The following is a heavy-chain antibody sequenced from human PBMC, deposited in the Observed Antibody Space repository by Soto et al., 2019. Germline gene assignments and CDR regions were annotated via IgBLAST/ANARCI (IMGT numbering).Heavy chain of an antibody. V-gene: IGHV3-30*18. J-gene: IGHJ6*02. D-gene: IGHD1-1*01. CDR3: AKARGANNWANYYGLDV. CDR2: ITYEGSNK. CDR1: GFIFANYG. Sequence: GGSLRLSCAASGFIFANYGMHWVRQAPGKGLEWVALITYEGSNKYYADAVKGRFTISRDNAKNMVSLQMDSLRAEDTAVYYCAKARGANNWANYYGLDVWGQGTTVTVSS.